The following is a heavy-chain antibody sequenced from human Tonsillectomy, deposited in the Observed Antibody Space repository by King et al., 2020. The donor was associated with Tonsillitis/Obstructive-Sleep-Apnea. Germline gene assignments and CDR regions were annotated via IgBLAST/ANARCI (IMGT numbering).Heavy chain of an antibody. Sequence: VQLVESGGGLVQPGGSLRLSCAASGFTFSSYWMSWVRQAPGEGLEWVANIKQDGSEKYYVDSVKGRFTISRDNAKNSLYLQMNSLRAEDTAVYYCARDTYSGWYYFDYWGQGTLVTVSS. CDR3: ARDTYSGWYYFDY. V-gene: IGHV3-7*04. J-gene: IGHJ4*02. CDR2: IKQDGSEK. D-gene: IGHD6-19*01. CDR1: GFTFSSYW.